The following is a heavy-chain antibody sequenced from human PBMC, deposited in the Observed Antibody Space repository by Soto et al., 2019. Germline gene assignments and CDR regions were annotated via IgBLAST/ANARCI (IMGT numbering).Heavy chain of an antibody. CDR1: GYTFTSYG. Sequence: ASVKVSCKASGYTFTSYGISWVRQAPGQGLEWMGWISAYNGNTNYAQKLQGRVTMTTDTSTSTAYLELRSLRSDDTAVYYCARDQDYYASSGYYVNWGQGTLVTVSS. CDR3: ARDQDYYASSGYYVN. CDR2: ISAYNGNT. D-gene: IGHD3-22*01. J-gene: IGHJ4*02. V-gene: IGHV1-18*04.